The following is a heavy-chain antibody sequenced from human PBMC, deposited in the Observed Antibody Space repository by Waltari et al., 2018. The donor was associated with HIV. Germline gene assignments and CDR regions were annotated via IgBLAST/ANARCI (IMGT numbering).Heavy chain of an antibody. D-gene: IGHD1-26*01. V-gene: IGHV1-18*01. Sequence: VQLVQSGAEVKKPGDSVKVSCKASGYPFDGYGISWVRQAPGQGLEWLGWINGYNGDTNFAQNFQGRVTMTTDKSTATAYMDLWSLRSDDTAVYYCARDRSNSDYWGQGTLVTVSS. CDR1: GYPFDGYG. J-gene: IGHJ4*02. CDR3: ARDRSNSDY. CDR2: INGYNGDT.